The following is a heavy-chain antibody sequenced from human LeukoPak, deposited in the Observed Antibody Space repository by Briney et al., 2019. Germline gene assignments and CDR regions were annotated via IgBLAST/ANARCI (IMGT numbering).Heavy chain of an antibody. V-gene: IGHV4-59*01. D-gene: IGHD6-19*01. J-gene: IGHJ4*02. CDR1: GGSISSYY. Sequence: SETLSLTCTVSGGSISSYYWSWIRQPPGKGLEWIGFIYYSGSTNYNPSLKSRVTISVDTSKNQFSLKLSSVTAADTAVYYCASAVAGSRNYYFDYWGQGTLVIVSS. CDR2: IYYSGST. CDR3: ASAVAGSRNYYFDY.